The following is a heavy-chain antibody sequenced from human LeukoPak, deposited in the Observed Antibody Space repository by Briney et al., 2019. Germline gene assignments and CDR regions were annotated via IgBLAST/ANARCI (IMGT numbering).Heavy chain of an antibody. D-gene: IGHD4-17*01. Sequence: SETLSLTRTVSGYSISSGYYWGWIRQPPGKGLEWIGSIYHSGSTYYNPSLKSRVTISVDTSKNQFSLKLSSVTAADTAVYYCAREKGDYGDYGPHDYWGQGTLVTVSS. V-gene: IGHV4-38-2*02. J-gene: IGHJ4*02. CDR3: AREKGDYGDYGPHDY. CDR2: IYHSGST. CDR1: GYSISSGYY.